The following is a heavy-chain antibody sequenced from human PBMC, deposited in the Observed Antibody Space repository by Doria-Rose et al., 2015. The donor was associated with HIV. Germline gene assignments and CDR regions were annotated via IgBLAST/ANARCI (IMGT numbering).Heavy chain of an antibody. J-gene: IGHJ4*02. CDR1: GVSLSSPGMG. CDR2: IFSADER. D-gene: IGHD6-13*01. V-gene: IGHV2-26*01. Sequence: SGPVLVKPTETLTLTCTVSGVSLSSPGMGVSWIRQPPGKALEWLANIFSADERSHKTSLKSRLTISRGTSKSQVVLTMTDMDPVDTATYYCARIKSSRWYHKYYFDFWGQGTLVIVSA. CDR3: ARIKSSRWYHKYYFDF.